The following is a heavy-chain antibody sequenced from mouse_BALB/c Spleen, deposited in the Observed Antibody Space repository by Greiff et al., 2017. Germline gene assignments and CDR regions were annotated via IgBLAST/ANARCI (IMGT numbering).Heavy chain of an antibody. D-gene: IGHD2-14*01. Sequence: QVQLKQSGPGLVQPSQSLSITCTVSGFSLTSYGVHWVRQSPGKGLEWLGVIWSGGSTDYNAAFISRLSISKDNSKSQVFFKMNSLQANDTAIYYCARREGYRYDGRNSWFAYWGQGTLVTVSA. J-gene: IGHJ3*01. CDR3: ARREGYRYDGRNSWFAY. CDR2: IWSGGST. V-gene: IGHV2-2*02. CDR1: GFSLTSYG.